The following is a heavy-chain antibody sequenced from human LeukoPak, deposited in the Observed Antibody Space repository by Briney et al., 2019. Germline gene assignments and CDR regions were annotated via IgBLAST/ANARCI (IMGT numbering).Heavy chain of an antibody. J-gene: IGHJ4*02. V-gene: IGHV4-39*07. Sequence: SETLSLTCTVSGGSISSSNYYWGWIRQPPGKGLEWIGTIHYSGSTYYNPSLKSRVTISVDTSKNQFSLRLTSVTAADSAVYYCARLYSGYDRDYWGQGTLVTVSP. CDR2: IHYSGST. CDR1: GGSISSSNYY. D-gene: IGHD5-12*01. CDR3: ARLYSGYDRDY.